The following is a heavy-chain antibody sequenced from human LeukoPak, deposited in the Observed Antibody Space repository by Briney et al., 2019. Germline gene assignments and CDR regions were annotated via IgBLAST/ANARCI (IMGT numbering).Heavy chain of an antibody. CDR3: ARYDVGWYYFDY. V-gene: IGHV4-39*07. CDR1: GGSISSSSYY. J-gene: IGHJ4*02. D-gene: IGHD6-19*01. CDR2: IYYSGST. Sequence: SETLSLTCTVSGGSISSSSYYWGWIRQPPGKGLEWIGSIYYSGSTYYNPSLKSRVTISVDKSKNQFSLKLSSVTAADTAVYYCARYDVGWYYFDYWGQGTLVTVSS.